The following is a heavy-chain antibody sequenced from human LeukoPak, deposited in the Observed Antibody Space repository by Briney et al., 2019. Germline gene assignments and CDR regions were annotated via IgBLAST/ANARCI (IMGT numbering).Heavy chain of an antibody. V-gene: IGHV4-34*01. CDR3: ARGWVAAKRVYYFDY. Sequence: SETLSLTCAVYGGSFSGYYWSWIRQPPGKGLEWIGEIDHSGSTNYNLSLKSRVTISVDTSKNQFSLKLSSVTAADTAVYYCARGWVAAKRVYYFDYWGQGTLVTVSS. D-gene: IGHD2-15*01. CDR1: GGSFSGYY. J-gene: IGHJ4*02. CDR2: IDHSGST.